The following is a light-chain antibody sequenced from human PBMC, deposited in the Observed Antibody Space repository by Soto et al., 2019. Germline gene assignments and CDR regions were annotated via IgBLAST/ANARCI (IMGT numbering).Light chain of an antibody. V-gene: IGLV1-44*01. J-gene: IGLJ3*02. CDR2: SDN. CDR1: SSNIGNNA. Sequence: QSVLTQPPSASGTPGQRVTISCSGSSSNIGNNAVNWYQRLPGTAPKLLIYSDNRRPSGVPDRFSGSKSGTSASLAISGLQSEDEADYYCASWDDSLMGVFGGGTKLTVL. CDR3: ASWDDSLMGV.